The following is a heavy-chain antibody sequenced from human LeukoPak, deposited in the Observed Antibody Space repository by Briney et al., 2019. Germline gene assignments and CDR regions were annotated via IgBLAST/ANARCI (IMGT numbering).Heavy chain of an antibody. CDR1: GFTFSSYA. CDR2: ISGGGGGT. D-gene: IGHD3-22*01. CDR3: AKVSRGIVACPSTPYYFDY. Sequence: LPGGSLRLSCAAPGFTFSSYAMSWVRQAPGKGLEWVSGISGGGGGTYYADSVKGRFTISRDNSKNTLYLQMNSLRAEDTAVYYCAKVSRGIVACPSTPYYFDYWGQGTLVTVSS. V-gene: IGHV3-23*01. J-gene: IGHJ4*02.